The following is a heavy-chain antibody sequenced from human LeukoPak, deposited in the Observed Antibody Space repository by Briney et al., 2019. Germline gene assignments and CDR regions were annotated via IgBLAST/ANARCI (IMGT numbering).Heavy chain of an antibody. V-gene: IGHV3-13*01. J-gene: IGHJ4*02. CDR1: GFIFSSYD. CDR2: IHSPGDT. CDR3: AKDLSSSGDSY. D-gene: IGHD6-19*01. Sequence: GGSLRLSCAASGFIFSSYDMHWVRQATGKGLEWVSAIHSPGDTHYAGSVKGRVTISRDNSKNTLYLQMNSLRAEDTAVYYCAKDLSSSGDSYWGQGTLVTVSS.